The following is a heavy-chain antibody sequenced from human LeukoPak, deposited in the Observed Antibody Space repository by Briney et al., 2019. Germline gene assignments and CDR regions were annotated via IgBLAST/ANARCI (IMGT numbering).Heavy chain of an antibody. Sequence: ASVEVSCKASGYTFTSYGISWVRQAPGQGLEWMGWISAYNGNTNYAQKLQGRVTMTTDTSTSTAYMELRSLRSDDTAVYYCARAPGAYYYGSGSYYPGVYWGQGNLVTVSS. V-gene: IGHV1-18*01. CDR1: GYTFTSYG. D-gene: IGHD3-10*01. CDR2: ISAYNGNT. J-gene: IGHJ4*02. CDR3: ARAPGAYYYGSGSYYPGVY.